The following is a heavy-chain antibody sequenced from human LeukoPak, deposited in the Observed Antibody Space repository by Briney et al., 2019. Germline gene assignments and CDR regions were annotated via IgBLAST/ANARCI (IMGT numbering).Heavy chain of an antibody. CDR3: ARHFARYVWGSYRYYYFDY. Sequence: PSETLSLTCAVSGGSISSSNWWSWVRQPPGKGLEWIGEIYHSGSTNYNPSLKSRVTISVDKSKNQFSLKLSSVAAADTAVYYCARHFARYVWGSYRYYYFDYWGQGTLVTVSS. V-gene: IGHV4-4*02. CDR1: GGSISSSNW. D-gene: IGHD3-16*02. CDR2: IYHSGST. J-gene: IGHJ4*02.